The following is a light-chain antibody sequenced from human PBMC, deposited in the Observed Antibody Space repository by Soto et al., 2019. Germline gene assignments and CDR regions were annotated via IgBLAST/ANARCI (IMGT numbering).Light chain of an antibody. CDR2: AAS. Sequence: DIQLTQSPSFLSASVGDRVTITCRANQDIKTYLAWYQQKPGTVPKLLIDAASTLQSGVPSRFSGSGYGTEFSLTVSSLQPADFATYYCQQLRGYPRTFGQGTKVEV. CDR1: QDIKTY. CDR3: QQLRGYPRT. J-gene: IGKJ1*01. V-gene: IGKV1-9*01.